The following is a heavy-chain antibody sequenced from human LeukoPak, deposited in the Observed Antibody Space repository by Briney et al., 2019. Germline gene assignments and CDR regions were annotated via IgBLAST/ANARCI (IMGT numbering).Heavy chain of an antibody. CDR1: GGSINSYY. D-gene: IGHD6-19*01. J-gene: IGHJ6*02. CDR2: IYYSGST. CDR3: ARVDHSSGWSDYYYGMDV. V-gene: IGHV4-59*01. Sequence: SETLSLTCTVSGGSINSYYWSWIRQPPGKGLEWIGYIYYSGSTNYNPSLKSRVTISVDTSKNQFSLKLSSVTAADTAVYYCARVDHSSGWSDYYYGMDVWGQGTTVTVSS.